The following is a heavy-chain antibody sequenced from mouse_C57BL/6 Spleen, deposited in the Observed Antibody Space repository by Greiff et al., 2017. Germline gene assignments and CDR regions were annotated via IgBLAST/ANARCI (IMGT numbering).Heavy chain of an antibody. V-gene: IGHV1-69*01. CDR3: AGGDKYFDY. J-gene: IGHJ2*01. CDR1: GYTFTSYW. Sequence: VQLQQPGAELVMPGASVKLSCKASGYTFTSYWMHWVKQRPGQGLEWIGEIDPSDSYTNYNQKFKGKSTLTVDKSSSTAYMQLSSRTSEDSAVYYCAGGDKYFDYWGQGTTLTVSS. CDR2: IDPSDSYT.